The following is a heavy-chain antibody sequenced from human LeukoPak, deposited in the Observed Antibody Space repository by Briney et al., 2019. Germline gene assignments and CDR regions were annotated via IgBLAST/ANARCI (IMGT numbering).Heavy chain of an antibody. CDR1: GFTFSSYA. V-gene: IGHV3-23*01. CDR2: ISGSGVST. CDR3: AGDIGPLWFGD. D-gene: IGHD3-10*01. Sequence: GGSLRLSCAASGFTFSSYAMGWVRQAPGKGLEWFSAISGSGVSTHYADSVKGRFTISRDNSKNTVYLQMNSLRAEDTAVYYCAGDIGPLWFGDWGQGTLVTVSS. J-gene: IGHJ4*02.